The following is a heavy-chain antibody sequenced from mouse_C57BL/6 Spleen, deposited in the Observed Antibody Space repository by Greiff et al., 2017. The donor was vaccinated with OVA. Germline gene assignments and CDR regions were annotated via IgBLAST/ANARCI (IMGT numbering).Heavy chain of an antibody. J-gene: IGHJ2*01. CDR3: ARGHYDSPPYYFDY. V-gene: IGHV1-50*01. D-gene: IGHD1-1*01. CDR1: GYTFTSYW. Sequence: QVQLQQPGAELVKPGASVKLSCKASGYTFTSYWMQWVNQRPGQGLEWIGEIDPDDSYTNYNHKLKGKATLTVDTSSSTAYMQLSSLTTEHSAVNYWARGHYDSPPYYFDYWGQGTTLTVSS. CDR2: IDPDDSYT.